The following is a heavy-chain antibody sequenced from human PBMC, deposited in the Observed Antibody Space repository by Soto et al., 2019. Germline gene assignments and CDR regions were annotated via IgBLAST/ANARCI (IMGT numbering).Heavy chain of an antibody. J-gene: IGHJ4*02. V-gene: IGHV3-48*03. D-gene: IGHD6-19*01. Sequence: EGSLRLSCAASGFIFDSYEMNWVRQAPGQGLEWVAYISVSGSTAHYGDSLKVRFSISTDNTKNIIYLQMNTLTAEDTATYYWAIMMRSGWFPNLFLLYWAQGTPVPVSS. CDR1: GFIFDSYE. CDR2: ISVSGSTA. CDR3: AIMMRSGWFPNLFLLY.